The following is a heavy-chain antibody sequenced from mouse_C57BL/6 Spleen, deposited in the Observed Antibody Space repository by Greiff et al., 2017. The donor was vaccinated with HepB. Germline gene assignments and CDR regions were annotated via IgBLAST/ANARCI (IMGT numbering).Heavy chain of an antibody. J-gene: IGHJ1*03. D-gene: IGHD1-2*01. CDR2: ISDGGSYT. CDR1: GFTFSSYA. CDR3: ARDSHYSGWYFDV. V-gene: IGHV5-4*01. Sequence: EVKLVESGGGLVKPGGSLKLSCAASGFTFSSYAMSWVRQTPEKRLEWVATISDGGSYTYYPDNVKGRFTISRDNAKNNLYLQMSHLKSEDTAMYYCARDSHYSGWYFDVWGTGTTVTVSS.